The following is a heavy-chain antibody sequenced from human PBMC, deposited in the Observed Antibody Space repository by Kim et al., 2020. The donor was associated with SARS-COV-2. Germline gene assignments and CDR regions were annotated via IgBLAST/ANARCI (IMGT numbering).Heavy chain of an antibody. Sequence: YSVSVKSRITINPDTSKNQFSLQLNSVTPEDTAVYYCAREGYSGYVPLDYWGQGTLVTVSS. CDR3: AREGYSGYVPLDY. D-gene: IGHD5-12*01. V-gene: IGHV6-1*01. J-gene: IGHJ4*02.